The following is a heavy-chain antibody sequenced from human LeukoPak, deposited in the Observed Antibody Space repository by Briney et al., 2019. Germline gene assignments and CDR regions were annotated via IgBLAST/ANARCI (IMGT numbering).Heavy chain of an antibody. Sequence: GGSLRLSCAASGFTFSSYAMSWVRQAPGKGLEWVSAISGSGGSTYYADSVKGRFTIPRDNSKNTLYLQMNSLRAEDTAVYYCAKAPHYYDSSGYGFDYWGQGTLVTVSS. CDR2: ISGSGGST. CDR3: AKAPHYYDSSGYGFDY. J-gene: IGHJ4*02. D-gene: IGHD3-22*01. CDR1: GFTFSSYA. V-gene: IGHV3-23*01.